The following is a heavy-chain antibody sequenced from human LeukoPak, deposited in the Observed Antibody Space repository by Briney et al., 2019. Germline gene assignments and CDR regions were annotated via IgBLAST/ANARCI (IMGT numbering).Heavy chain of an antibody. J-gene: IGHJ3*02. Sequence: GGSLRLSCTASGLTFRSYWMSWVRQAPGKGLEWVANINQHGSEKYYVDSVKGRLTISRDSAKNSLFLQLSSLRAEDTAVYYCARNVDAFDIWGQGTMVTVSS. CDR3: ARNVDAFDI. CDR2: INQHGSEK. V-gene: IGHV3-7*01. CDR1: GLTFRSYW.